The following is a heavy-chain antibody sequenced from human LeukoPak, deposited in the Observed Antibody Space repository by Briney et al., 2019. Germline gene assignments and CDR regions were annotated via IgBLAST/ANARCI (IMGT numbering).Heavy chain of an antibody. CDR3: ATSGWYQTGVY. J-gene: IGHJ4*02. CDR2: IYYSGST. Sequence: PSETLSLTCTVSGGSISSSSYYWGWIRQPPGKGLEWIGSIYYSGSTYYNPSLKSRVTISVDTSKNQFSLKVTSLTAADTAVYYCATSGWYQTGVYWGQGTLVTVSS. D-gene: IGHD6-13*01. V-gene: IGHV4-39*07. CDR1: GGSISSSSYY.